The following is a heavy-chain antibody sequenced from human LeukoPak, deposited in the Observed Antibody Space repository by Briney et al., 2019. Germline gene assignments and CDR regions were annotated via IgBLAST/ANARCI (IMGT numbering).Heavy chain of an antibody. J-gene: IGHJ4*02. V-gene: IGHV3-11*03. Sequence: GRSLRLSCAASGFTFSDYYMSWIRQAPGKGLEWVSYISSSTSYTNYADSVKGRFTVSRDNAKNSLYLQMNSLRAEDTAVYYCARPYYYDSSNYYLTTSSFDYWGQGTLVTVSS. CDR2: ISSSTSYT. CDR3: ARPYYYDSSNYYLTTSSFDY. CDR1: GFTFSDYY. D-gene: IGHD3-22*01.